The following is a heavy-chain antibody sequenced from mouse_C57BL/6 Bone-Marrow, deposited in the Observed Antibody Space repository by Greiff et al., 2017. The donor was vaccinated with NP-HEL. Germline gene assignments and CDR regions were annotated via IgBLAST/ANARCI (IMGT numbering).Heavy chain of an antibody. CDR3: TEGSSWDENYFDY. D-gene: IGHD1-1*01. CDR2: IRLKSDNYAT. V-gene: IGHV6-3*01. CDR1: GFTFSNYW. J-gene: IGHJ2*01. Sequence: DVHLVESGGGLVQPGGSMKLSCVASGFTFSNYWMNWVRQSPEKGLEWVAQIRLKSDNYATHYAESVKGRFTISRDDSKSSVYLQLNNVRAEDTGIYYCTEGSSWDENYFDYWGKGTTLTVSS.